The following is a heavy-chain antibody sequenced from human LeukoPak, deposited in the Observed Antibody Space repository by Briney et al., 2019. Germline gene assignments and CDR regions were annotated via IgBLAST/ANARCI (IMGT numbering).Heavy chain of an antibody. CDR1: GLTFNTYW. J-gene: IGHJ4*02. Sequence: GGSLRLSCAASGLTFNTYWMTWVRQAPGKGLEWVANINQDGSEKNYVGSVKDRFTISRDSAKKSVYLQMNSLRAEDTAVYYCGRGPGYRSDYWGQGTLVGVSS. CDR2: INQDGSEK. CDR3: GRGPGYRSDY. D-gene: IGHD5-12*01. V-gene: IGHV3-7*05.